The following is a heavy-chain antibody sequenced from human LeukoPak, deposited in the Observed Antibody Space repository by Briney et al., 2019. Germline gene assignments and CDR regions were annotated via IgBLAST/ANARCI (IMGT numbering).Heavy chain of an antibody. CDR1: GGTFSSYA. D-gene: IGHD2-15*01. V-gene: IGHV1-69*05. CDR2: IIPIFGTA. Sequence: SVKVSCKASGGTFSSYAISWVRQAPGQGLEWMGRIIPIFGTANYAQKFQGRVTMTTDTSTSTAYMELRSLRSDDTAVYYCARDRRIYCSGGSCYSAGYWGQGTLVTVSS. J-gene: IGHJ4*02. CDR3: ARDRRIYCSGGSCYSAGY.